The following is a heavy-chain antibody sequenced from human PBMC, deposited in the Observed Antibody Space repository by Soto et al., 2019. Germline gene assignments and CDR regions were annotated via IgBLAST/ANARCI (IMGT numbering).Heavy chain of an antibody. V-gene: IGHV4-34*01. CDR1: GGSFSCYF. J-gene: IGHJ3*02. CDR3: ARGLGKSDAFDI. CDR2: IFHGGST. Sequence: SETLSLTCAVYGGSFSCYFWSWIRQPPGKGLEWIGEIFHGGSTNYSPSLKSRVTISVDTSKNQFSLELSSVTAADTAVYYCARGLGKSDAFDIWGQGTMVTVSS.